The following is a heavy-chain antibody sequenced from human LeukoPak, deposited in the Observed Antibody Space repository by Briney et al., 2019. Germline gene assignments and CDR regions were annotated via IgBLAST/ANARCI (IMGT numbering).Heavy chain of an antibody. V-gene: IGHV3-23*01. CDR1: GFTFSSSA. J-gene: IGHJ4*02. CDR2: ITDSGDGE. CDR3: AREKNNVVVTSYYFDY. Sequence: PGGSLRLSCAASGFTFSSSAMSWVRQAPGKGLAWVSSITDSGDGEYYADSVKGRFTISRDDSKNTLYLQVNSLRAEDTAVYYCAREKNNVVVTSYYFDYWGQGTLVTVSS. D-gene: IGHD2-21*01.